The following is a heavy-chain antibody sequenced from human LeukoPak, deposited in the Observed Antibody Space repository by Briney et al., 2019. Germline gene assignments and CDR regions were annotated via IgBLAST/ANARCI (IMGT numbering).Heavy chain of an antibody. D-gene: IGHD6-13*01. V-gene: IGHV4-59*01. CDR1: GGSISSYY. CDR2: IYYSGST. CDR3: ARDKWSIAAAGTLWFDP. J-gene: IGHJ5*02. Sequence: PSETLSLTCSVSGGSISSYYWSWIRQPPGKGLEWIGYIYYSGSTNYNPSLKSRVTISVDTSKNQFSLKLSSVTAADTAVYYCARDKWSIAAAGTLWFDPWGQGTLVTVSS.